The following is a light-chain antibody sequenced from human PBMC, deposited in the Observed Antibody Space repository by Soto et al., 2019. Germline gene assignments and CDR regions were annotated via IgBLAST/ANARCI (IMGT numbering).Light chain of an antibody. CDR2: EVS. V-gene: IGLV2-14*01. Sequence: QSALTQPASVSGSPGQSITISCTGTGSDVGGYNHVSWYQQHPGKAPKLIIYEVSNRPSGISNRFSGSKSGNTASLTISGLQAEDEADYYCSSYTSSTTYVFATGTKGTVL. J-gene: IGLJ1*01. CDR3: SSYTSSTTYV. CDR1: GSDVGGYNH.